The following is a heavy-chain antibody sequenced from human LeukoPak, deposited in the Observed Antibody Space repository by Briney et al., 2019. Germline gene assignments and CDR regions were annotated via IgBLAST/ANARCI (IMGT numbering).Heavy chain of an antibody. V-gene: IGHV3-64*01. CDR2: ISSNGGST. Sequence: GGSLRLSCAASGFTFSSYAMHWVRQAPGKGLEYVSAISSNGGSTYYANSVKGRFTISRDNSKNTLYLQMGSRRAEDMAVYYCARDMGNDFWSGYPYYFDYWGQGTLVTVSS. CDR1: GFTFSSYA. CDR3: ARDMGNDFWSGYPYYFDY. D-gene: IGHD3-3*01. J-gene: IGHJ4*02.